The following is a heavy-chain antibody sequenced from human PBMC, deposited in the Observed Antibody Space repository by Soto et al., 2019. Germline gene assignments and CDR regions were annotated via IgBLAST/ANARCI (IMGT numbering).Heavy chain of an antibody. CDR2: IIPIFGTA. D-gene: IGHD6-13*01. J-gene: IGHJ6*02. V-gene: IGHV1-69*06. CDR3: ASSASSSGSYYYGMDV. CDR1: GGTFSSYA. Sequence: SVKVSCKASGGTFSSYAISWVRQAPGQGLEWMGGIIPIFGTANYAQKFQGRVTITADKSTSTAYMELSSLRSEDTAVYYCASSASSSGSYYYGMDVWGQGTTVTVS.